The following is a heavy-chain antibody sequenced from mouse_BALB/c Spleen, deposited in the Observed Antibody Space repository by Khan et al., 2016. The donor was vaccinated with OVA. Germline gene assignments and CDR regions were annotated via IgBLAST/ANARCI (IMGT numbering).Heavy chain of an antibody. CDR3: GILL. J-gene: IGHJ2*01. CDR2: IRLKSDDYVT. Sequence: EVQLVESGGGLVQPGGSLKLSCVASGFTFSNYWMNWVRQSPEKGLEWVAEIRLKSDDYVTHYAESVKGRFTISRDDSNSSVYLQMHNLRAEDTGSYYCGILLWGQGTTLTVSS. V-gene: IGHV6-6*02. CDR1: GFTFSNYW.